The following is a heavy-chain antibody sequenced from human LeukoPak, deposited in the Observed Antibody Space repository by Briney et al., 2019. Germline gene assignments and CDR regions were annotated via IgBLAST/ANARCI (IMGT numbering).Heavy chain of an antibody. Sequence: GGSLRLSCAASGFTFSSYGMHWVRQAPGKGLEWVAFIRYDGSNKYYADSVKGRFTISRDNSKNTLYPQMNSLRAEDTAVYYCAKDGSPKHVDFDYWGQGTLVTVSS. CDR1: GFTFSSYG. V-gene: IGHV3-30*02. CDR2: IRYDGSNK. CDR3: AKDGSPKHVDFDY. J-gene: IGHJ4*02. D-gene: IGHD3-10*01.